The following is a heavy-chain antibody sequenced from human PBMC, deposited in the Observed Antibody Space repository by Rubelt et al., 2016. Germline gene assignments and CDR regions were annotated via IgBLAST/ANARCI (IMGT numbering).Heavy chain of an antibody. J-gene: IGHJ6*02. CDR2: IYTSGST. V-gene: IGHV4-4*07. CDR1: GGSISSYY. Sequence: QVQLQESGPGLVKPSETLSLTCTVSGGSISSYYWSWIRQPAGKGLEWIGRIYTSGSTNYNPSLKSRVTNSVDTSKNQFSLKLSSVTAADTSVYYCAREQLLTDYYYGMDVWGQGTTVTVSS. CDR3: AREQLLTDYYYGMDV. D-gene: IGHD2-2*01.